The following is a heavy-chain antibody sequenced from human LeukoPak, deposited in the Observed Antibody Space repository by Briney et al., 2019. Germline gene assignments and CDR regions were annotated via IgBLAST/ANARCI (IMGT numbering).Heavy chain of an antibody. Sequence: ASVKVSCKASGYTFTSYYMHWVRQAPGQGLEWMGIINPSGGSTSYAQKFQGRVTMTRDMSTSTVYMELSSLRSEDTAVYYCARDIPHIKYSSYYYYMDVWGKGTTVTVSS. CDR1: GYTFTSYY. CDR3: ARDIPHIKYSSYYYYMDV. CDR2: INPSGGST. J-gene: IGHJ6*03. D-gene: IGHD5-18*01. V-gene: IGHV1-46*01.